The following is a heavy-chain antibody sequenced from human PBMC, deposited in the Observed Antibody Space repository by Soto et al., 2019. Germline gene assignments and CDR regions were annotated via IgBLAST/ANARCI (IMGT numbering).Heavy chain of an antibody. V-gene: IGHV3-21*01. CDR2: ISSSSYI. J-gene: IGHJ6*02. CDR1: GFTFSSYS. CDR3: ARDQITMIVVVTPWYGMGV. D-gene: IGHD3-22*01. Sequence: GGSLRLSCAASGFTFSSYSMNWVRQAPGKGLEWVSSISSSSYIYYADSVKGRFTISRDNAKNSLYLQMNSLRAEDTAVYYCARDQITMIVVVTPWYGMGVWGQGTTVTVSS.